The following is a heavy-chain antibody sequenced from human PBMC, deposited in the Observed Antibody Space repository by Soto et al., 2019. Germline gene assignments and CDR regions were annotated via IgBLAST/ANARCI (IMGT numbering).Heavy chain of an antibody. Sequence: ASVKVSCKASGYTFTVYYMHWVRQAPGQGLEWMGWINPKSGGTMYPQKFQGRVTMTWDTSISTAYMALTRLRSDDTAVYYCARDLSKGGGSAGFDYWGQGTMVTVYS. CDR1: GYTFTVYY. CDR3: ARDLSKGGGSAGFDY. CDR2: INPKSGGT. V-gene: IGHV1-2*02. D-gene: IGHD1-26*01. J-gene: IGHJ4*02.